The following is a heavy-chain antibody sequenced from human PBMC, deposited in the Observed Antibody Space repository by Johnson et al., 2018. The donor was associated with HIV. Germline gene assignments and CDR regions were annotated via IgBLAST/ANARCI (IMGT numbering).Heavy chain of an antibody. CDR3: ARGDGVTSAFDI. Sequence: QVQLVESGGGVVQPGRSLRVSCAASGFTFSSYGMHWVRQAPGKGLEWVAIISYDGSNKYYADSVKGRFTISRDNSKNTLYLQMNSLRAEDTAVYYCARGDGVTSAFDIWGKGTVVTVSS. CDR1: GFTFSSYG. D-gene: IGHD1-1*01. J-gene: IGHJ3*02. CDR2: ISYDGSNK. V-gene: IGHV3-30*03.